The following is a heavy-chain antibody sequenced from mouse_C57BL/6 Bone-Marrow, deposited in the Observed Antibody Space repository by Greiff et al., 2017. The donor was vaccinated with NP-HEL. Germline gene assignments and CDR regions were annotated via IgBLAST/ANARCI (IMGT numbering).Heavy chain of an antibody. V-gene: IGHV1-39*01. D-gene: IGHD1-1*01. CDR1: GYSFTDYN. CDR3: ARRDYYGSPYYFDY. CDR2: INPNYGTT. J-gene: IGHJ2*01. Sequence: EVKLVESGPELVKPGASVKISCKASGYSFTDYNMNWVKQSNGKSLEWIGVINPNYGTTSYNQKIKGKATLTVDQSSSTAYMQLNSLTSEDSAVYYCARRDYYGSPYYFDYWGQGTTLTVSS.